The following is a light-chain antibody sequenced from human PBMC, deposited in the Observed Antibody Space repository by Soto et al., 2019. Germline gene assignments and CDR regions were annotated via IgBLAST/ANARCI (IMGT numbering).Light chain of an antibody. Sequence: EIVFTQSPDTLSLSPGERVTLSCRASQSVSSTYLAWYQQKPGQAPRLLIYGASSRAAGIPDRFSGSESGTDFSLTISRXEPEDFAVYYCQQYTSSPGTFGQGTKVDIK. V-gene: IGKV3-20*01. CDR3: QQYTSSPGT. CDR2: GAS. CDR1: QSVSSTY. J-gene: IGKJ1*01.